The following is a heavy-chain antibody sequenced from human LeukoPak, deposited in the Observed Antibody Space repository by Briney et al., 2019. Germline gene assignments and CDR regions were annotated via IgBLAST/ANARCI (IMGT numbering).Heavy chain of an antibody. V-gene: IGHV3-74*01. Sequence: GRSLRLSCAASGFTFSSYWMHTVPQAPGHELVWVSRINSDGTTTNYADSVKGRFTISRDSAKNTLFLKMISLRGEDTAVYYCARGNYYAMDVWGQGTTVTVSS. CDR2: INSDGTTT. J-gene: IGHJ6*02. CDR3: ARGNYYAMDV. CDR1: GFTFSSYW.